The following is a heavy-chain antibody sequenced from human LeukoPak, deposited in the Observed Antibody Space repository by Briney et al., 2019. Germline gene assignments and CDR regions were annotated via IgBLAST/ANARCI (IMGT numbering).Heavy chain of an antibody. CDR2: ISSSGSYI. D-gene: IGHD3-22*01. Sequence: PGGSLRLSCAASGFTFSDYYMSWIRLAPGKGLEWVSYISSSGSYIYYADSVKGRFTISRDNAKNSLYLQMNSLRAEDTAVYYCARVSYYYDSSGYYYVPNDYWGQGTLVTVSS. J-gene: IGHJ4*02. CDR1: GFTFSDYY. CDR3: ARVSYYYDSSGYYYVPNDY. V-gene: IGHV3-11*04.